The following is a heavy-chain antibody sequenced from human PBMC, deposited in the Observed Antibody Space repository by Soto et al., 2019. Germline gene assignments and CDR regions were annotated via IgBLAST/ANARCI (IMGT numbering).Heavy chain of an antibody. CDR2: IIPIFGTA. CDR3: ATGYCSGGSSCNWFDP. Sequence: QVQLVQSGAEVKKPGSSVKVSCKASGGTFSSYAISWVRQAPGQWLEWMGGIIPIFGTANYAQKFQGRVTITADESTSTAYMELSSMRSEDTAVYYCATGYCSGGSSCNWFDPWGQGTLVTVSS. V-gene: IGHV1-69*01. CDR1: GGTFSSYA. J-gene: IGHJ5*02. D-gene: IGHD2-15*01.